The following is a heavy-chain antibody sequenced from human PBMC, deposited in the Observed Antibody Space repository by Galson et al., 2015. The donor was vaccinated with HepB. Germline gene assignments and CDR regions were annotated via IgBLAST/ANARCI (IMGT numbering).Heavy chain of an antibody. D-gene: IGHD3-16*01. Sequence: SLRLSCADSGFSFMSHSMNWVRHSPGKGLEWLAYISPGGAKDYADSARGRFTISRDNAKKSMYLPMSSLRVEDTAVYYCARNPASYDYYNMDVWGQGTTVTVSS. CDR2: ISPGGAK. J-gene: IGHJ6*02. V-gene: IGHV3-48*01. CDR1: GFSFMSHS. CDR3: ARNPASYDYYNMDV.